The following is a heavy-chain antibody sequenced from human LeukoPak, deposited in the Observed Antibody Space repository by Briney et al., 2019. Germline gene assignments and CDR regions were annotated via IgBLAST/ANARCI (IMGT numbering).Heavy chain of an antibody. CDR3: ARDYGSGSYLSYYFDY. CDR1: GFTFSSYS. CDR2: ISSSSSTI. Sequence: PGGSLRLSCAASGFTFSSYSMNWVRQAPGKGLEWVSYISSSSSTIYYADSVKGRFTISRDNAKNSLYLQMNSLRAEDTAVYYCARDYGSGSYLSYYFDYWGQGTLVTVSS. D-gene: IGHD3-10*01. J-gene: IGHJ4*02. V-gene: IGHV3-48*01.